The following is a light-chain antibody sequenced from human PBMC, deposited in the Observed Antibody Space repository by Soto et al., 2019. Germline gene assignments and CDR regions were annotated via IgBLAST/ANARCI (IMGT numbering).Light chain of an antibody. J-gene: IGKJ1*01. CDR2: TAS. CDR3: QHYNSWLWP. V-gene: IGKV1-5*01. Sequence: DLQMAQAPSILPASAGDTVTITCRASQTISRWLAWYQQKPGKAPRLLIYTASTLESGVPSRFSASGSGTEFTLIISSLQSEDSAVYYCQHYNSWLWPFGQGAK. CDR1: QTISRW.